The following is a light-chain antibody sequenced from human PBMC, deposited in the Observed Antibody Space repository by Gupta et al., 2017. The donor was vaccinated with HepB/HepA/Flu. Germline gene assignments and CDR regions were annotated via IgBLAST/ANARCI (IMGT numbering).Light chain of an antibody. J-gene: IGKJ2*04. Sequence: EIVLTQSPATLSLSPGERATLSCRASQSVSSYLAWYQQKPGQAPRLLIYDASNRDTGIPARFSGSGYGTDLTLTISSREQEDFAVYYCQQRSNWPLCNFGQGTKMEIK. CDR3: QQRSNWPLCN. CDR2: DAS. CDR1: QSVSSY. V-gene: IGKV3-11*01.